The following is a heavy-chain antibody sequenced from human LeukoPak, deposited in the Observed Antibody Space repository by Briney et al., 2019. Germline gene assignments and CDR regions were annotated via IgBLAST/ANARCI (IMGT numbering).Heavy chain of an antibody. D-gene: IGHD2-15*01. Sequence: ASVKVSCKASGYTFTGYYMHWVRQAPGQGLEWMGWINPNSGGTNYAQKFQGRVTMTRDTSISTAYMELSRLRSDDTAVYYCARGRGRGGYCSGGSCLHDGPRWYYGMDVWGQGTTVTVSS. J-gene: IGHJ6*02. CDR1: GYTFTGYY. CDR3: ARGRGRGGYCSGGSCLHDGPRWYYGMDV. CDR2: INPNSGGT. V-gene: IGHV1-2*02.